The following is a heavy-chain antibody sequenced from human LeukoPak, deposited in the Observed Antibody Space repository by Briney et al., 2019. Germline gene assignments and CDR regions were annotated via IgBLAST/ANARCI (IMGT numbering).Heavy chain of an antibody. V-gene: IGHV4-38-2*02. Sequence: SETLSLTCTVSGHSISSGYYWGWIRQPPGKGLEWIGSIYHSGSTYYNPSLKSRVTISIDTSKNQFSLKLSSVTAADTAVNYCARVNDDIGTFDIWGQGTMVTVSS. J-gene: IGHJ3*02. CDR2: IYHSGST. D-gene: IGHD1-1*01. CDR1: GHSISSGYY. CDR3: ARVNDDIGTFDI.